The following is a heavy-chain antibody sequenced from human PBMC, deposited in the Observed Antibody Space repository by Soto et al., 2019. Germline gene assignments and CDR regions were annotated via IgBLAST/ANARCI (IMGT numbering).Heavy chain of an antibody. D-gene: IGHD3-9*01. Sequence: QITLKESGPTLVRPTQPLTLTCAFSVFSHSTSGVGVRWIRPPPGKALEWLAVIYWDDSKHYSPSLRSRLTITKDTSKNQVVLTMTNMDPMDTGTYYCAHKGPEDWPLDYWGQGTLVTVSS. CDR1: VFSHSTSGVG. J-gene: IGHJ4*02. CDR3: AHKGPEDWPLDY. CDR2: IYWDDSK. V-gene: IGHV2-5*02.